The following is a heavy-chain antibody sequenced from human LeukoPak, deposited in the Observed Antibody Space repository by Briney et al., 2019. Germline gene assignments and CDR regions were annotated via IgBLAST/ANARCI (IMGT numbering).Heavy chain of an antibody. CDR2: VNPKTGGT. CDR1: GYTFTDCY. CDR3: ARENWGYGY. J-gene: IGHJ4*02. Sequence: ASVKVSCKASGYTFTDCYIHWVRQAPGQGLEWVGWVNPKTGGTYYAQKFQGRVTMTRDTSISTAYMELSRLRSDDTALHYCARENWGYGYWGQGALVTVSS. D-gene: IGHD7-27*01. V-gene: IGHV1-2*02.